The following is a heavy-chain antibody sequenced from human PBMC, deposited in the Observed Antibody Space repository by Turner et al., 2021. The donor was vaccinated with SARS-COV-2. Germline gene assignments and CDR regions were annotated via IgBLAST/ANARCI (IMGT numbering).Heavy chain of an antibody. V-gene: IGHV3-53*01. CDR3: ARDLMEVGGMDV. J-gene: IGHJ6*02. CDR1: GLTVSSNY. Sequence: DVQLVESGGGLIQRGGSLRLSCAASGLTVSSNYMSWVRQAPGKGLEWVSVIYSGGSTYYADSVKGRFTISRDNSKNTLYLQMNSLRAEDTAVYYCARDLMEVGGMDVWGQGTTVTVSS. D-gene: IGHD3-3*01. CDR2: IYSGGST.